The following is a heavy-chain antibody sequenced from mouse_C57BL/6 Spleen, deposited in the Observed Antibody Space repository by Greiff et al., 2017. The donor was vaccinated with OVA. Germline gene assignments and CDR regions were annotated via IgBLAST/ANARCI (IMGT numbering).Heavy chain of an antibody. CDR3: ARRAHYYGSSYGAY. V-gene: IGHV1-50*01. CDR2: IDPSDSYT. CDR1: GYTFTSYW. Sequence: QVQLQQPGAELVKPGASVKLSCKASGYTFTSYWMQWVKQRPGQGLEWIGEIDPSDSYTNYNQKFKGKATLTVDTSSSTAYVQLSSLTSEDSAVYYCARRAHYYGSSYGAYWGQGTLVTVSA. D-gene: IGHD1-1*01. J-gene: IGHJ3*01.